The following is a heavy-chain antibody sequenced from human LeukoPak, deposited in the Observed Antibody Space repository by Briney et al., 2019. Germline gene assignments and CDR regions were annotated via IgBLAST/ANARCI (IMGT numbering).Heavy chain of an antibody. CDR1: GFTVSSNY. CDR2: INSGGST. CDR3: ARLAGATPYYFDY. J-gene: IGHJ4*02. D-gene: IGHD1-26*01. Sequence: GGSLRLSCAASGFTVSSNYMSWVRQAPGKGLEWVSVINSGGSTYYAASVKGRFTISGDNSKNTLYLQMNSLRAEDTAVYYCARLAGATPYYFDYWGQGTLVTVSS. V-gene: IGHV3-53*01.